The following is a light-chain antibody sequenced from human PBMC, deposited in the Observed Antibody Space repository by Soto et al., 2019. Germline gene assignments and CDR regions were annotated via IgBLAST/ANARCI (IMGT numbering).Light chain of an antibody. CDR2: DAS. CDR3: QQYFSYSRT. V-gene: IGKV1-5*01. CDR1: LSISTW. Sequence: GDRVTITCRASLSISTWMAWYQQKPGKTPKVLIYDASILASGVPSRFSGSGSGTEFTLAISSLQPDDFASYYCQQYFSYSRTFGQGTKVDVK. J-gene: IGKJ1*01.